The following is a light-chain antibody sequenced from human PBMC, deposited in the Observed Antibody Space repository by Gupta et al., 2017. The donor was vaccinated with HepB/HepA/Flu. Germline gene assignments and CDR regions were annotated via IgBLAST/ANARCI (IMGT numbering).Light chain of an antibody. J-gene: IGKJ2*01. CDR1: QSVANS. CDR2: GAS. V-gene: IGKV1-39*01. CDR3: QQSFSTPYT. Sequence: DIQMTQSPSSLSASVGDRVTINCLAGQSVANSLHWYQQEPGKAPRLLIYGASTLQSGVPPRFSGSGSGTDFTLTISSLQPEDFAIDYCQQSFSTPYTFGQGTKLEI.